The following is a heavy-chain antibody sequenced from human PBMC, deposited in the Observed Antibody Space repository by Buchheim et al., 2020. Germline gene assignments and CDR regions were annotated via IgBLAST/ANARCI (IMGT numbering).Heavy chain of an antibody. CDR1: GGSIRTYY. D-gene: IGHD5-12*01. Sequence: QVRLRESGPRLVKSSQTLSLTCTVSGGSIRTYYWSWIRPPAGEGLEWIGYINYSGSTNYDPSLKSRVTISVDTSKTQFSMKLNSLTAADTAVYYCARVSGCGYPNQCFDYWGQGTL. CDR2: INYSGST. V-gene: IGHV4-59*01. J-gene: IGHJ4*02. CDR3: ARVSGCGYPNQCFDY.